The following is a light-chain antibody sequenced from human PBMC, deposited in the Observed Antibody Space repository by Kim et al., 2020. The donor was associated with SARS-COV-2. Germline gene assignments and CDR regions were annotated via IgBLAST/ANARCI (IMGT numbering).Light chain of an antibody. CDR2: AAS. J-gene: IGKJ5*01. CDR3: QQSNSFTLT. Sequence: DIQMTQSPSSVSASVGDRVTITCRASQSISTWLAWYQQKPGKAPKLLIYAASSLQSGVPSRFSGSGSGTHFTLTISSLQPEDFGTYYCQQSNSFTLTFGQGTRLEIK. V-gene: IGKV1-12*01. CDR1: QSISTW.